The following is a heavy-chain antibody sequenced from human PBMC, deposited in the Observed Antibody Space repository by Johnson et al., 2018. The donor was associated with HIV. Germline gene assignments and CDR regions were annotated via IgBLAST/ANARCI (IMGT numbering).Heavy chain of an antibody. Sequence: VQLVESGGGLVKPGGSLRLSCAASGFTFSDYYMSWIRQAPGKGLEWVASIKQDGSEKYYVDSVKGRFTISRDNAKNSLYLQMNGLRAEDTAVYYWARGGGDCGGDCFLGAFDIWGQGTMVTVSS. CDR2: IKQDGSEK. CDR3: ARGGGDCGGDCFLGAFDI. D-gene: IGHD2-21*01. V-gene: IGHV3-7*01. J-gene: IGHJ3*02. CDR1: GFTFSDYY.